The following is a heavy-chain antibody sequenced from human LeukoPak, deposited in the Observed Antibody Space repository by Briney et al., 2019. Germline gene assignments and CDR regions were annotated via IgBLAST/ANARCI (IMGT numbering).Heavy chain of an antibody. V-gene: IGHV1-8*01. CDR3: ASPRGSYQTSLDY. CDR2: MNPNSGNT. D-gene: IGHD1-26*01. CDR1: GYTFTSYD. J-gene: IGHJ4*02. Sequence: ASVKVSCKASGYTFTSYDVNWVRQAPGQGLEWMGWMNPNSGNTGYAQKFRGRVTMTRNTSISTAYMELSSLRSEDTAVYYCASPRGSYQTSLDYWGQGTLVTVSS.